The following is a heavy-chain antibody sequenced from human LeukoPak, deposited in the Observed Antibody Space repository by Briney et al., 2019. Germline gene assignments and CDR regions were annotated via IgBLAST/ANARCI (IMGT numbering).Heavy chain of an antibody. D-gene: IGHD6-13*01. CDR2: ISASGGST. Sequence: GGSLRLSCAASGFTFSSHAVSWVRQAPGKGLEWVSDISASGGSTYYADSVKGRFTVSRDNSKNTLYLQMSSLRADDTAVYYCAKGPRQQLVTRFDNWGQGTLVTVS. CDR1: GFTFSSHA. V-gene: IGHV3-23*01. J-gene: IGHJ4*02. CDR3: AKGPRQQLVTRFDN.